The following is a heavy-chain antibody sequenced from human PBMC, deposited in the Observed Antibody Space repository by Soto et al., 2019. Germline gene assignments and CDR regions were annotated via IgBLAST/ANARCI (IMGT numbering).Heavy chain of an antibody. CDR3: ARDNYGSGSYYSRLYYFDY. D-gene: IGHD3-10*01. CDR2: IISIFDTV. V-gene: IGHV1-69*06. CDR1: GGTLSTYA. Sequence: QVQLVQSGAEVKKPGSSVKVSCKASGGTLSTYAISWVRQAPGQGLEWMGGIISIFDTVNYAQKFQGRVTITANKSTSTAYMELSSLRSEDTAVYYCARDNYGSGSYYSRLYYFDYWGQGTLVTVSS. J-gene: IGHJ4*02.